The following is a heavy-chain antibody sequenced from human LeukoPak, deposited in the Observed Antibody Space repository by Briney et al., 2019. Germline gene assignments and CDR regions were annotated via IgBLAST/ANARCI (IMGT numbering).Heavy chain of an antibody. CDR2: ISSSNSTI. CDR1: GFTFNAYS. D-gene: IGHD4-17*01. CDR3: ARDSYGGWRVPAKDY. V-gene: IGHV3-48*01. Sequence: GGSLRLSCAASGFTFNAYSMNWGRQAPGKGLEWVSYISSSNSTIYYADSVKGRFTISRDNAKNSLYLQMNSLRAEDTAVYYCARDSYGGWRVPAKDYWGQGTLVTVSS. J-gene: IGHJ4*02.